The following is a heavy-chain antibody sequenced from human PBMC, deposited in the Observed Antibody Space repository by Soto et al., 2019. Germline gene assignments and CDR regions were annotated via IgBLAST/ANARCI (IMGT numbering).Heavy chain of an antibody. CDR1: GGTFSSYA. CDR2: IIPIFGTA. Sequence: SVKVSCKASGGTFSSYAISWVRQAPGQGLEWMGGIIPIFGTANYAQKFQGRVTITADESTSTAYMELSSLRSEDTAVYYCASIVAGTGSAGYWGQGXLVTVSS. V-gene: IGHV1-69*13. D-gene: IGHD6-19*01. CDR3: ASIVAGTGSAGY. J-gene: IGHJ4*02.